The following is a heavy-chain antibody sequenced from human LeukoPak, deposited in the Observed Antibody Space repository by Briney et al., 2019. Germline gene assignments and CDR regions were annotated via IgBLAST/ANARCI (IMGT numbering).Heavy chain of an antibody. V-gene: IGHV3-21*01. D-gene: IGHD1/OR15-1a*01. Sequence: KTGGSLRLSCAASGFTFSSYSMNWVRQAPGKGLEWVSSISSSSSYIYYADSVKGRFTISRDNAKNSLYLQVNSLRAEDTAVYYCASQLTTHDYWGQGTLVTVSS. J-gene: IGHJ4*02. CDR2: ISSSSSYI. CDR1: GFTFSSYS. CDR3: ASQLTTHDY.